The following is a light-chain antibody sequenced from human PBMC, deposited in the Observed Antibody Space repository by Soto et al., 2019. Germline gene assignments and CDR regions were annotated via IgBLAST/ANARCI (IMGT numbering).Light chain of an antibody. CDR1: QSVSSN. J-gene: IGKJ2*01. CDR3: QQYNNWPPGYI. V-gene: IGKV3-15*01. Sequence: EIVMTQSPATVSVSPGERATLSCRASQSVSSNVAWYQQKFGQAPRLLIYDASTRATGIPAWFSGSGSGTEFTLTISSLQSEDFAVYYCQQYNNWPPGYIFGQGTKLEIK. CDR2: DAS.